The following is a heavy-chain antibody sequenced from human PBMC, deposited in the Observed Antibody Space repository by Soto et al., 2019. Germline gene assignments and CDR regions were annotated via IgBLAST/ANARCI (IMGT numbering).Heavy chain of an antibody. CDR2: ITDTGGDA. V-gene: IGHV3-23*01. J-gene: IGHJ4*02. CDR1: GLTFGSRA. CDR3: ARVSTDSYPGSRIFDF. Sequence: GGSLRLSCVASGLTFGSRAMSWVRQAPGEGLQWVSPITDTGGDAKYADSVRGRFVISRDNSKKTLYLQMTSLTAEDSAMYFCARVSTDSYPGSRIFDFWRRGTLVTVTS. D-gene: IGHD3-10*01.